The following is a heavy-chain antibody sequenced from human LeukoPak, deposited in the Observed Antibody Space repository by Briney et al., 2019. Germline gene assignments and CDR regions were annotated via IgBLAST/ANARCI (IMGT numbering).Heavy chain of an antibody. Sequence: SETLSLTCTVSGGSISSYYWSWIRQPPGKGLEWIGYIYYSGSTNYNPSLKSRVTISVDTSKNQFSLKLSSVTAADTAVYYCARGEYYYDSSGYYAFDYWGQGTLVTVSS. CDR1: GGSISSYY. CDR3: ARGEYYYDSSGYYAFDY. V-gene: IGHV4-59*12. CDR2: IYYSGST. J-gene: IGHJ4*02. D-gene: IGHD3-22*01.